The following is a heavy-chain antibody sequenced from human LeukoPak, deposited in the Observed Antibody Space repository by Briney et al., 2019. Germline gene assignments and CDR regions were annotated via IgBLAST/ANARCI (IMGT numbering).Heavy chain of an antibody. CDR2: ISSSSSYM. J-gene: IGHJ6*03. D-gene: IGHD1-26*01. Sequence: GGSLRLSCAASGFTFSSYSMNWVRQAPGKGLEWVSSISSSSSYMYYADSVKGRFTISRDNAKNSLYLQMNSLRAEDTAVYYCARGWWELEYYYYMDVWGKGTTVTVSS. CDR3: ARGWWELEYYYYMDV. CDR1: GFTFSSYS. V-gene: IGHV3-21*01.